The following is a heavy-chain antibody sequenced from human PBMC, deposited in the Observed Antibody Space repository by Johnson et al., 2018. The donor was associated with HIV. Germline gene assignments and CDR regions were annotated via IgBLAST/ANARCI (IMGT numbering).Heavy chain of an antibody. V-gene: IGHV3-7*01. Sequence: VQLVESGGDFVQPGGSLRLSCIGSGFTFSHNWMSWVRQAPGKGPEWVANINHDVSAIHYVDSVKGRFTISRDNAKRSLFLQMNSLRVEDTAVYFCGSLGDGHQKGAFEIWCHGTMVTVSS. D-gene: IGHD3-16*01. CDR1: GFTFSHNW. J-gene: IGHJ3*02. CDR3: GSLGDGHQKGAFEI. CDR2: INHDVSAI.